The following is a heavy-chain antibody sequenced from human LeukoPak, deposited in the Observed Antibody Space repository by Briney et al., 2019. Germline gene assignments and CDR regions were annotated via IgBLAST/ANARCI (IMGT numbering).Heavy chain of an antibody. CDR1: GFTFSSYA. CDR3: ARDQGYYDSSGYPMAHFDY. Sequence: SGGSLRLSCAASGFTFSSYAMHWVRQAPGKGLEWVAVISYDGSNKYYADSVKGRFTISRDNSKNTLYLQMNSLRAEDTAVYYCARDQGYYDSSGYPMAHFDYWGQGTLVTVSS. CDR2: ISYDGSNK. D-gene: IGHD3-22*01. V-gene: IGHV3-30-3*01. J-gene: IGHJ4*02.